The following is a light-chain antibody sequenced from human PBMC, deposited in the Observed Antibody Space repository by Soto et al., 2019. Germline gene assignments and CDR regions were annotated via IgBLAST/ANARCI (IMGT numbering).Light chain of an antibody. CDR1: QSVSSY. V-gene: IGKV3-11*01. CDR2: DAS. J-gene: IGKJ4*01. CDR3: QQYNNWPKT. Sequence: EIVLTQSPATLSLSPGERATLSCRASQSVSSYLAWYQQKPGQAPRLLIYDASNRATGIPARFSGSGSGTDFTLTISSLEPEDFEVYYCQQYNNWPKTFGGGTKVDIK.